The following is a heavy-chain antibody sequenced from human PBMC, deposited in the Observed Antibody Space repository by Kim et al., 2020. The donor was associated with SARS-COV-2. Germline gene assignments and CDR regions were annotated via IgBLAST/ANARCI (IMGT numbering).Heavy chain of an antibody. V-gene: IGHV1-18*01. Sequence: ASVKVSCKASGYTFTSYGISWVRQAPGQGLEWMGWISAYNGNTNYAQKLQGRVTMTTDTSTSTAYMELRSLRSDDTAVYYCARSLSSDYDYVWVSWGQGTLVTVSS. J-gene: IGHJ4*02. D-gene: IGHD3-16*01. CDR2: ISAYNGNT. CDR1: GYTFTSYG. CDR3: ARSLSSDYDYVWVS.